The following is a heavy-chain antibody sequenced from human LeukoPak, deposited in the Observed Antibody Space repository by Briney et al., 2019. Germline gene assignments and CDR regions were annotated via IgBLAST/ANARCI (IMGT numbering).Heavy chain of an antibody. J-gene: IGHJ4*02. V-gene: IGHV1-69*13. CDR1: GGTFSSYA. CDR3: ASSNRSGSFYPEFDY. CDR2: IIPIFGTA. D-gene: IGHD3-10*01. Sequence: SVKVSCKASGGTFSSYAISWVRQAPGQGLEWMGGIIPIFGTANYAQKFQGRVTITADESTSTAYMELSSLRSEDTAVYYCASSNRSGSFYPEFDYWGQGTLVTVSS.